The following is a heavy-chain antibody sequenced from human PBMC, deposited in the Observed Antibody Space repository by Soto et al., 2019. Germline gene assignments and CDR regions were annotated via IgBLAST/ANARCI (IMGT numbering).Heavy chain of an antibody. D-gene: IGHD2-15*01. V-gene: IGHV4-59*11. J-gene: IGHJ4*02. CDR3: VKDGGNIYYFDY. CDR1: SGSIRSHY. CDR2: IYYSGST. Sequence: QVQLQESGPGLVKPSETLSLICTVSSGSIRSHYWSWIRQPPGKGLEWIGYIYYSGSTNYNPSLKRRVPMSVDTANNQFSLKLASVTAADTAVYYCVKDGGNIYYFDYWGQGTPVIVSS.